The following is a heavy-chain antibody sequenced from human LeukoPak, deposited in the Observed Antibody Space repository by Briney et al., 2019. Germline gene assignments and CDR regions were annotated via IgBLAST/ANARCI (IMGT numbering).Heavy chain of an antibody. Sequence: GGSLRLSCTASGFTFSTYSLNWVRQAPGKGLEWVSSISNSGNYIYYADSVKGRFTISRDNAKNSLYLQMNSLRAEDTAMYYCARDRNYGTKYWGQGTLVTVSS. J-gene: IGHJ4*02. CDR1: GFTFSTYS. V-gene: IGHV3-21*01. CDR2: ISNSGNYI. CDR3: ARDRNYGTKY. D-gene: IGHD3-10*01.